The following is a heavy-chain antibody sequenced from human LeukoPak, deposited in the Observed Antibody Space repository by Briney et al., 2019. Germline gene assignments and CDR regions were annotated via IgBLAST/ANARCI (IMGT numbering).Heavy chain of an antibody. V-gene: IGHV3-30-3*01. CDR1: GFTFSSYA. CDR2: ISYDGSNK. D-gene: IGHD4-11*01. J-gene: IGHJ6*02. CDR3: ARDQTTVTTLGYGMDA. Sequence: GGSLRLSCAASGFTFSSYAMHWVRQAPGKGLEWVAVISYDGSNKYYADSVKGRFTISRDNSKNTLYLQMNSLRAEDTAVYYCARDQTTVTTLGYGMDAWGQGTTVTVSS.